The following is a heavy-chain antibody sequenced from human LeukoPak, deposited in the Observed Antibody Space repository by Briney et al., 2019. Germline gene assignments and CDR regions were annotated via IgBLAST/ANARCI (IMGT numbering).Heavy chain of an antibody. CDR2: ISSSSSYI. CDR1: GFTFSSYS. CDR3: ARGRGHSSGYYSYYYYYGMDV. J-gene: IGHJ6*02. D-gene: IGHD3-22*01. V-gene: IGHV3-21*01. Sequence: PGGSLRLSCAASGFTFSSYSMNWVRQAPGKGLEWVSSISSSSSYIYYADSVKGRFTISRDNAKNSLYLQMNSLRAEDTAVYYYARGRGHSSGYYSYYYYYGMDVWGQGTTVTVSS.